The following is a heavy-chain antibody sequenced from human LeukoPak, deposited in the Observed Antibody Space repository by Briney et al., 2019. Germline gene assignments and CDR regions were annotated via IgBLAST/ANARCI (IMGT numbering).Heavy chain of an antibody. D-gene: IGHD1-26*01. Sequence: ASVKVSCKASGYTFTSYGNSWVRQAPGQGLEWMGWISAYNGNTNYAQKLQGRVTMTTDTSTSTAYMELRSLRSDDTAVYYCARGEGIVGATTLAYWGQGTLVTVSS. J-gene: IGHJ4*02. CDR2: ISAYNGNT. CDR3: ARGEGIVGATTLAY. V-gene: IGHV1-18*01. CDR1: GYTFTSYG.